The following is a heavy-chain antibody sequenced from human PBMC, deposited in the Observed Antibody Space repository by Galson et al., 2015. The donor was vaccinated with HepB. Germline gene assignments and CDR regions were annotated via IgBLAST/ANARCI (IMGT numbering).Heavy chain of an antibody. Sequence: SLRLSCAASGFTFTSYAMTWVRQAPGKGLEWVSSISGSGGSTYYADSVKGRFTISRDNSKDTLFLQLNSLRAEDTAIYYCAKGEAIVATISCNDYWGQGTLVTVSS. D-gene: IGHD5-12*01. J-gene: IGHJ4*02. CDR2: ISGSGGST. CDR3: AKGEAIVATISCNDY. CDR1: GFTFTSYA. V-gene: IGHV3-23*01.